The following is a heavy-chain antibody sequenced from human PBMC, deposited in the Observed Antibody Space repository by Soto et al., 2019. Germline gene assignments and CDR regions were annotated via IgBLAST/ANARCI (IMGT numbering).Heavy chain of an antibody. J-gene: IGHJ4*02. CDR1: GFTFTSSA. D-gene: IGHD5-18*01. CDR3: VKEVETVRLVAFAL. CDR2: IVVGSGNT. Sequence: KVSCKASGFTFTSSAVQWVRHARGQRLEWIGWIVVGSGNTNYAQKFQERVTISRDNSKNIVYMQMNSLRLDDTALYYCVKEVETVRLVAFALWGQGTQVTVSS. V-gene: IGHV1-58*01.